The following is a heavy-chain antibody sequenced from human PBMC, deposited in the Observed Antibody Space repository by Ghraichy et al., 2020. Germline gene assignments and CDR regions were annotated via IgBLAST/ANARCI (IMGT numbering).Heavy chain of an antibody. J-gene: IGHJ4*02. CDR3: ARDPRYYGSGSSSGG. Sequence: GESLNISCAASGFTFSSYSMNWVRQAPGKGLEWVSYISSSSSTIYYADSVKGRFTISRDNAKNSLYLQMNSLRDEDTAVYYCARDPRYYGSGSSSGGWGQGTLVTVSS. CDR1: GFTFSSYS. D-gene: IGHD3-10*01. CDR2: ISSSSSTI. V-gene: IGHV3-48*02.